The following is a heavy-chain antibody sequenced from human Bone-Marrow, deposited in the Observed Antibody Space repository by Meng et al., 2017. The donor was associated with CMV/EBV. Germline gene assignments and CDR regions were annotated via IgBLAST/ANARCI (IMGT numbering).Heavy chain of an antibody. CDR2: INPNSGGT. V-gene: IGHV1-2*02. D-gene: IGHD3-22*01. CDR1: GYTFTGYS. Sequence: ASVKVSCKASGYTFTGYSIFWVRQAPGQGLEWMGWINPNSGGTNYAQKFQGRVTMTRDTSISTAYMELSRLRSDDTAVYYCARGGVTYYYDSSYFSYWGQGTRVTVSS. CDR3: ARGGVTYYYDSSYFSY. J-gene: IGHJ4*02.